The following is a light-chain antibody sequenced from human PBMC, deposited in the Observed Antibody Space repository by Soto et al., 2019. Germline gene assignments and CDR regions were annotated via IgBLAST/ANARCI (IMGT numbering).Light chain of an antibody. CDR1: SSDVGCYNY. CDR2: DVS. CDR3: SSYTSSSTLEVYV. V-gene: IGLV2-14*01. J-gene: IGLJ1*01. Sequence: QSALTQPASVSGSPGQSITISCTGTSSDVGCYNYVSWYQQHPGKAPKLMIYDVSNRPSGVSNRFSGSKSGNTASLTISGLQAEDEADYYCSSYTSSSTLEVYVFGNGTKVTVL.